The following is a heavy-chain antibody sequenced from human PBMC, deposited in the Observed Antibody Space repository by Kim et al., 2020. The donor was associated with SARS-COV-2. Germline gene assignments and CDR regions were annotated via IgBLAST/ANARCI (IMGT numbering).Heavy chain of an antibody. D-gene: IGHD3-10*01. CDR3: AQAFGSGKQNYFDY. J-gene: IGHJ4*02. V-gene: IGHV3-23*01. Sequence: DSVEGRFTIARDNSKNTRYLQMSRLRAEDTAVYYCAQAFGSGKQNYFDYWGQGTLVTVSS.